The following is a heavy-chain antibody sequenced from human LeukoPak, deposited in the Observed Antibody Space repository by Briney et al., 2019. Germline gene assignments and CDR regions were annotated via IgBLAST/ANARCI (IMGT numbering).Heavy chain of an antibody. J-gene: IGHJ5*02. Sequence: GASVKLSCKASGRTFSSYAISWVRQAPGQGPEWMGRIIPSPVIANYAQKFQGRVTITADKPTSTAYIELSSLRSDDTAVYYCTRSGTLNWFDPWGQGTLVTVSS. CDR1: GRTFSSYA. CDR2: IIPSPVIA. CDR3: TRSGTLNWFDP. V-gene: IGHV1-69*04.